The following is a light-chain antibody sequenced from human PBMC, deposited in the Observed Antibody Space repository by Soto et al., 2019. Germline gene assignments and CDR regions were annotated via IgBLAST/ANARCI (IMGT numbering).Light chain of an antibody. J-gene: IGLJ2*01. CDR2: EVN. CDR3: CSYAGTFHVL. V-gene: IGLV2-14*01. Sequence: QSALTQPASVSGSPGQSITISCTGTSSDVGGYGYVSWYQHHPGKAPKLIIYEVNNRPSGVSHRFSGSKSGNTASLTISGLQAEDEADYYCCSYAGTFHVLFGGGTKLTVL. CDR1: SSDVGGYGY.